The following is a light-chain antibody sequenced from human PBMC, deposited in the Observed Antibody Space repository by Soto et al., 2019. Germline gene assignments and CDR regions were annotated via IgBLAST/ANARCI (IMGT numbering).Light chain of an antibody. CDR2: GVT. CDR3: SSYTSASTLLYL. Sequence: QSALTQPASVSGSPGQSITISCTGTSSDVGGYNYVSWYQQHPGIAPKLLIYGVTNRPSGVSTRFSGSKSGNTVSLTISGLQAEDEADYHCSSYTSASTLLYLFGTGTKVTVL. J-gene: IGLJ1*01. CDR1: SSDVGGYNY. V-gene: IGLV2-14*01.